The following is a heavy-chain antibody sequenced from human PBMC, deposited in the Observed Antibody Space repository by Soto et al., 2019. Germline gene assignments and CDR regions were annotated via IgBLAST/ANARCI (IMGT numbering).Heavy chain of an antibody. CDR1: GFTFSSYE. V-gene: IGHV3-48*03. D-gene: IGHD3-22*01. Sequence: PGGSLRLSCAASGFTFSSYEMNWVRQAPGKGLEWVSYISSSGSTIYYADSVKGRFTISRDNAKNSLYLQMNSLRAEDTAVYYCAREADFASSGYVLDYWGLGTLVTGLL. CDR2: ISSSGSTI. CDR3: AREADFASSGYVLDY. J-gene: IGHJ4*02.